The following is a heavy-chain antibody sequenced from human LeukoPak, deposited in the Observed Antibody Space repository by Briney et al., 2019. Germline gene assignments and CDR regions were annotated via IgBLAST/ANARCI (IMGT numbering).Heavy chain of an antibody. J-gene: IGHJ4*02. V-gene: IGHV1-2*02. CDR1: GYTFTSYY. Sequence: ASVKVSCKASGYTFTSYYMHWVRQAPGQGLEWMGWINPNSGGTNYAQKFQGRVTMTRDTSISTAYMELSRLRSDDTAVYYCARARRITIFGVVITNDYWGQGTLVTVSS. D-gene: IGHD3-3*01. CDR3: ARARRITIFGVVITNDY. CDR2: INPNSGGT.